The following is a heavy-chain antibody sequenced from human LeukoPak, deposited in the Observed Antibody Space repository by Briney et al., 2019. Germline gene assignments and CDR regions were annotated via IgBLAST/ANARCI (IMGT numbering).Heavy chain of an antibody. V-gene: IGHV4-34*01. CDR3: ARNRVPFDY. CDR1: GGSFSGYY. CDR2: INHSGST. Sequence: SETLSLTCAVYGGSFSGYYWSWIRQPPGKGLEWIGEINHSGSTNYNPSLKSRVTISVDTSKNQFSLQLSSVTAADTAVYYCARNRVPFDYWGQGAPVTVSS. D-gene: IGHD1-14*01. J-gene: IGHJ4*02.